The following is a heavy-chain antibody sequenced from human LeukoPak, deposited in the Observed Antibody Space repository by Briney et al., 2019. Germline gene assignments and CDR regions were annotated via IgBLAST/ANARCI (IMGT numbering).Heavy chain of an antibody. CDR3: ASGYCSSTSCYHFDY. CDR2: ISAYSG. CDR1: GYTFTSYG. J-gene: IGHJ4*02. V-gene: IGHV1-18*01. Sequence: GASVKVSCKASGYTFTSYGINWVRQAPGQGLEWMGWISAYSGHYAQKLQDRVTMTTDTSTSTAYMELRSLRSDDTAVYYCASGYCSSTSCYHFDYWGQGTLVTVSS. D-gene: IGHD2-2*01.